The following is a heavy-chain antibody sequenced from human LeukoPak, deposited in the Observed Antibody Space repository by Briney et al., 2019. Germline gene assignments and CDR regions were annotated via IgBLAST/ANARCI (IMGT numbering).Heavy chain of an antibody. J-gene: IGHJ3*02. Sequence: GASVKVSCKASGGTFSSSAISWVRQAPGQGLEWMGGIIPIFGSANYAQNFQGRVTITADESTSTAYMELSSLRSEDTAVYYCASVTTVTTKGHGAFDIWGLGTMVTVSS. CDR2: IIPIFGSA. V-gene: IGHV1-69*13. CDR3: ASVTTVTTKGHGAFDI. D-gene: IGHD4-17*01. CDR1: GGTFSSSA.